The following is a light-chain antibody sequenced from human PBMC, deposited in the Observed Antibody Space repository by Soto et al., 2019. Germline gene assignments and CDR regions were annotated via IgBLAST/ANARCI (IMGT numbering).Light chain of an antibody. CDR1: SSDVGGYTY. CDR2: DVS. V-gene: IGLV2-14*03. CDR3: SSYTSSSTLV. J-gene: IGLJ2*01. Sequence: QSALTQPASVSGSPGQSITISCTGTSSDVGGYTYVSWYQQYPGKAPKLIIYDVSNRPSGVSNRFSGSKSGNTASLTISGLQAEDEADYYCSSYTSSSTLVFGGGTKLTVL.